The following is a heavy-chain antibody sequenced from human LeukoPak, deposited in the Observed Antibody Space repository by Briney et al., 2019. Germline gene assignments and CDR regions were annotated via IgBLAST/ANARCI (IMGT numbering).Heavy chain of an antibody. CDR3: AKDGDSTGYYSSYYNHMDV. D-gene: IGHD3-22*01. J-gene: IGHJ6*03. V-gene: IGHV3-30*02. Sequence: GGSLRLSCAASGFTFSNYAMSWVRQAPGKGLEWVTFIRFDGGKKNYADSVKGRFAISRDNSKNTVYLQMNSLRAEDTAIYYCAKDGDSTGYYSSYYNHMDVWGKGTSVTISS. CDR1: GFTFSNYA. CDR2: IRFDGGKK.